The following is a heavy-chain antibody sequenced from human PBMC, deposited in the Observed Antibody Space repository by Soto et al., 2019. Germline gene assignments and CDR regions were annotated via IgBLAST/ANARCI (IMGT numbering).Heavy chain of an antibody. Sequence: EVRLVESGGGLVKPGGSLRLSCAASGFTFSSYTMIWVRQAPGKGLEWVSCITSSSSYIYYADSVKGRFTISRDNAKNSLHLQMDSLRAEDTATYYCARESEDLTSNFDYWGQGTLVTVSS. CDR3: ARESEDLTSNFDY. V-gene: IGHV3-21*04. J-gene: IGHJ4*02. CDR2: ITSSSSYI. CDR1: GFTFSSYT.